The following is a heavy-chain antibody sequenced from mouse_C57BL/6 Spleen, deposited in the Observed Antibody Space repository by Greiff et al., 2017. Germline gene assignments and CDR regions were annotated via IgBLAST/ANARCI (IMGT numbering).Heavy chain of an antibody. D-gene: IGHD3-3*01. J-gene: IGHJ1*03. V-gene: IGHV1-18*01. CDR1: GYTFTDYN. CDR3: ARGGLRGYFDV. Sequence: VQLQQSGPELVKPGASVKIPCKASGYTFTDYNMDWVKQSHGKSLEWIGDINPNNGGTIYNQKFKGKATLTVDKSSSTAYMELRSLTSKDTAVYYCARGGLRGYFDVWGTGTTVTVSS. CDR2: INPNNGGT.